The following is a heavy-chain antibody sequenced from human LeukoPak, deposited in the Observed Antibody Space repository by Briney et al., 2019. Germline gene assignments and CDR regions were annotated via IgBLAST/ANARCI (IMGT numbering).Heavy chain of an antibody. CDR2: ITGSSDYI. V-gene: IGHV3-21*01. CDR1: GFTFSRYS. Sequence: AGGSLRLSCAASGFTFSRYSVNWVRQAPGKGLEWVSCITGSSDYIFYADSVRGRFTISRDNAKNSLFLQMNSLRAEDTAVYYCAAFGSSAVADYYYGMDVWGQGTTVTVSS. D-gene: IGHD3-10*01. CDR3: AAFGSSAVADYYYGMDV. J-gene: IGHJ6*02.